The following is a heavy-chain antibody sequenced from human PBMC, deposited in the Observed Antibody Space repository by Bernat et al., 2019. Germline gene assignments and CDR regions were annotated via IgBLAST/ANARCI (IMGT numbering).Heavy chain of an antibody. J-gene: IGHJ6*02. Sequence: QVHLVESGGGVVQPGGSLRLSCAASGFTFSSFGMHWVRQAPGKGLEWVALIRYDGSKKYYADSVKGQVTISRDNSKNMLYLQMNSLRAEDTAVYYCAKSVYSSDNYGMDVLGQGTTVTVSS. CDR2: IRYDGSKK. V-gene: IGHV3-30*02. D-gene: IGHD6-19*01. CDR1: GFTFSSFG. CDR3: AKSVYSSDNYGMDV.